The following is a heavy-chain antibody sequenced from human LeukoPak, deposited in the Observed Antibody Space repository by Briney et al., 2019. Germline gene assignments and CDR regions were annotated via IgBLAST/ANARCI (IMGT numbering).Heavy chain of an antibody. CDR3: ARVQYYYDSSGFDY. J-gene: IGHJ4*02. Sequence: ASVKVSCKASGYTFTGYYMHWVRQAPGQGLEWMGWINPNSGGTNYAQKFQGRVTMTRDTSISTAYMELSRLRSDDTAVYYCARVQYYYDSSGFDYWGQGTLVTVSS. CDR1: GYTFTGYY. D-gene: IGHD3-22*01. V-gene: IGHV1-2*02. CDR2: INPNSGGT.